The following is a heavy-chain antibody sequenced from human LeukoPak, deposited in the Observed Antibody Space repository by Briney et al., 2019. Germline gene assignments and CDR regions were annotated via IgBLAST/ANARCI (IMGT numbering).Heavy chain of an antibody. Sequence: SETLSLTCTVSGGSITSYYWSWIRQPPGKGLEWIGYIYYSGSTNYNPSLKSRVTISVKTSKNQFSLRLRSVTAADTAVYYCARVTGYTIEDYFDYWGQGTLVTVSS. CDR1: GGSITSYY. V-gene: IGHV4-59*01. CDR3: ARVTGYTIEDYFDY. J-gene: IGHJ4*02. CDR2: IYYSGST. D-gene: IGHD3-9*01.